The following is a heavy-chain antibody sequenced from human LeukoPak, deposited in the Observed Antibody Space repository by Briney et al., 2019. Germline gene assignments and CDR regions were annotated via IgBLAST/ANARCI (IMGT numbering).Heavy chain of an antibody. CDR2: IYHSGST. V-gene: IGHV4-38-2*01. CDR1: GYSISSGYY. D-gene: IGHD2-2*01. CDR3: ARGGPAAIDY. Sequence: PSETLSLTCAVSGYSISSGYYWGWIRQPPGKGLEWIGSIYHSGSTYYNPSHKSRVTISVDTSKNQFSLKLSSVTAADTAVYYCARGGPAAIDYWGQGTLVTVSS. J-gene: IGHJ4*02.